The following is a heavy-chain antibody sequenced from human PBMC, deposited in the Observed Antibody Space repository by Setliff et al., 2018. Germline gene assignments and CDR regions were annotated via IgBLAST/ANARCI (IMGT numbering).Heavy chain of an antibody. CDR1: GGSISTYY. CDR2: IYYSGST. J-gene: IGHJ2*01. CDR3: ARPPRGGMWYFDL. Sequence: KASETLSLTCPVSGGSISTYYWSWIRQPPGKGLEWIGYIYYSGSTNYNPSLKSRVTISVDTSKNQFSLKLSSVTAADTAVYYCARPPRGGMWYFDLWGRGTLVTVSS. V-gene: IGHV4-59*08. D-gene: IGHD3-16*01.